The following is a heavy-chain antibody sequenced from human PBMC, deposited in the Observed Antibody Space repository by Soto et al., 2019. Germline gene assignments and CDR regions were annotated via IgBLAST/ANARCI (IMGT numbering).Heavy chain of an antibody. J-gene: IGHJ6*02. CDR1: GYSFTSYW. CDR2: IYPGDSDT. CDR3: ARQYDSSGYPYYYGMDV. D-gene: IGHD3-22*01. Sequence: PGESLKISCKGSGYSFTSYWIGWVRQMPGKGLEYMGIIYPGDSDTRYSPSFQGQVTISADKSISTAYLQWSSLKASDTAMYYCARQYDSSGYPYYYGMDVWGQGTTVTVSS. V-gene: IGHV5-51*01.